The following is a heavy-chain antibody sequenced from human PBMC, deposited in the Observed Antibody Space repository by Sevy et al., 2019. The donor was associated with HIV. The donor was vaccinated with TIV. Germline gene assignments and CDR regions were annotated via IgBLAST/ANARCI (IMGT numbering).Heavy chain of an antibody. CDR1: GFTFDDYA. J-gene: IGHJ4*02. CDR2: ISWNSGSI. D-gene: IGHD5-18*01. V-gene: IGHV3-9*01. CDR3: AKESGYSAFDY. Sequence: GGSLRLSCAASGFTFDDYAMHWVRQAPGKGLEWVSGISWNSGSIGYADSVKGRFTISRDNAKNSLYLQMNSLRVEDTALYYCAKESGYSAFDYWGQGTLVTVSS.